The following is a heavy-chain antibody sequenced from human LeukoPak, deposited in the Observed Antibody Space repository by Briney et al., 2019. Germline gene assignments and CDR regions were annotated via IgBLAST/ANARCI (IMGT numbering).Heavy chain of an antibody. CDR3: ARESGFYASGSRY. V-gene: IGHV1-46*01. D-gene: IGHD3-10*01. CDR2: INPSGGST. J-gene: IGHJ4*02. Sequence: GASVKVSCKASGYTFTTYYMHWVRQAPGQGLEWMGIINPSGGSTSYAQKFQGRVTMTRGTSINTAYMELTSLRSDDTAVYYCARESGFYASGSRYWGQGTLVIVSS. CDR1: GYTFTTYY.